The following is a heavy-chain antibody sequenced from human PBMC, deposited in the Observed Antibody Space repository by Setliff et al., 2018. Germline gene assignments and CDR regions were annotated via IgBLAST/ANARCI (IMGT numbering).Heavy chain of an antibody. CDR1: GFTFSDHY. CDR2: IDRSGSTI. J-gene: IGHJ6*03. Sequence: GGSLRLSCAASGFTFSDHYMSWIRQVPGKGLQWVAYIDRSGSTIFYTDSVNGRFSISRDNAKRSLYLQMNSLRAEDTALYYCARVPRIIIMVGVISHYYYMDVWGKGTTVTVSS. D-gene: IGHD3-3*02. V-gene: IGHV3-11*01. CDR3: ARVPRIIIMVGVISHYYYMDV.